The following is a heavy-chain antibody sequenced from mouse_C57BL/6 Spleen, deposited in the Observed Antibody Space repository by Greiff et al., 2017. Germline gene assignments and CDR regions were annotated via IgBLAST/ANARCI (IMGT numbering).Heavy chain of an antibody. CDR3: ARWGRGYYAMDY. Sequence: VQLQQSDAELVKPGASVKISCKVSGYTFTDHTIHWMQQRPEQGLAWIGYIDPSDGSTKYNEKFKGKATLTADKSSSTAYIQLNSLTSEDSAVDFCARWGRGYYAMDYWGQGTSGTVSS. V-gene: IGHV1-78*01. CDR1: GYTFTDHT. CDR2: IDPSDGST. D-gene: IGHD3-3*01. J-gene: IGHJ4*01.